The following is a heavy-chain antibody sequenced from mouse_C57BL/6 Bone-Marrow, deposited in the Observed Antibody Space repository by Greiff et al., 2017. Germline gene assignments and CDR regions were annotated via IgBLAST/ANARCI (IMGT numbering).Heavy chain of an antibody. CDR1: GYAFTNYL. D-gene: IGHD2-4*01. Sequence: VQLQQSGAELVRPGTSVKVSCKASGYAFTNYLIEWVKQRPGQGLEWIGVINPGSGGTNYNEKFKGKATLTADKSSSTAYMQLSSLTSEDSAVYFWARRGIYYDYDEAYWGQGTTLTVSS. CDR3: ARRGIYYDYDEAY. J-gene: IGHJ2*01. CDR2: INPGSGGT. V-gene: IGHV1-54*01.